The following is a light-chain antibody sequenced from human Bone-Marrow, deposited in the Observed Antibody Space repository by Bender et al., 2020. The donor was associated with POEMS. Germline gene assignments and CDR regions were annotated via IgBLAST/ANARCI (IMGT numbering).Light chain of an antibody. Sequence: QSALTQPASVSGSPGQSITISCTGTSSDVGGYNYVSWYQHHPGKAPKLLIYDVSNRPSGVPDRFSCSKSGNTASLTVSGLQAEDEADYYCSSYAGSNIPYVFGTGTKVTVL. J-gene: IGLJ1*01. CDR1: SSDVGGYNY. CDR3: SSYAGSNIPYV. V-gene: IGLV2-8*01. CDR2: DVS.